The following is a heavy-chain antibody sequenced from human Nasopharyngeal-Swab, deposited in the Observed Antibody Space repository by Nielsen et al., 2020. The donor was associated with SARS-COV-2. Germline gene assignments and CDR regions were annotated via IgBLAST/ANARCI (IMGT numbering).Heavy chain of an antibody. CDR3: ARADSSGWYYFDY. CDR1: GCSISSSSYY. Sequence: SETLSLTCTVSGCSISSSSYYWGWIRQPPGKGLEWIGSIYYSGSTYYNPSLKSRVTISVDTSKNQFSLKLSSVTAADTAVYYCARADSSGWYYFDYWGQGTLVTVSS. V-gene: IGHV4-39*01. J-gene: IGHJ4*02. D-gene: IGHD6-19*01. CDR2: IYYSGST.